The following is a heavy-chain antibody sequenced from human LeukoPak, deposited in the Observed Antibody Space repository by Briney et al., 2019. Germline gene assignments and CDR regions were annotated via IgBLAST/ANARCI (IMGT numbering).Heavy chain of an antibody. D-gene: IGHD2-15*01. CDR2: IHYSGST. Sequence: SDTLSLTCAVSGYSINSSNWWGWIRQPPGKGLEWIGYIHYSGSTDYNPSLKSRVTMSLDASKNQFSLKLSSVTAVDTAVYYCALYCSADNCGYFDYWGQGTLVTVSS. J-gene: IGHJ4*02. CDR3: ALYCSADNCGYFDY. CDR1: GYSINSSNW. V-gene: IGHV4-28*01.